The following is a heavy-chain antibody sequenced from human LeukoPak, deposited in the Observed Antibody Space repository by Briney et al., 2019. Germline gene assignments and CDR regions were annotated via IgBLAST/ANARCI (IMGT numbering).Heavy chain of an antibody. CDR1: GGSISSSSYY. V-gene: IGHV4-39*07. J-gene: IGHJ4*02. D-gene: IGHD3-3*01. CDR3: ARDSRSYYETDY. Sequence: MTSETLSLTCTVSGGSISSSSYYWGWIRQPPGKGLEWIGSIYYSGSTYYNPSLKSRVTISVDTSENQFSLKLSSVTAADTAVYYCARDSRSYYETDYWGQGTLVTVSS. CDR2: IYYSGST.